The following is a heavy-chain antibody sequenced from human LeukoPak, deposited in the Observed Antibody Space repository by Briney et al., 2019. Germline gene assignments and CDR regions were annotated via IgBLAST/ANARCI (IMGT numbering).Heavy chain of an antibody. D-gene: IGHD3-10*01. CDR1: GITFRSYG. Sequence: PGRSLRLSCAASGITFRSYGMHWVRQAPGKGLEWVALIWYDGSKQYYGDSVKGRFTISRDNSKNMLYLEMHSLRSEDTAIYYCTTGTIPFPFGEIWSLDYWGQGTLVTVSS. CDR2: IWYDGSKQ. J-gene: IGHJ4*02. V-gene: IGHV3-33*01. CDR3: TTGTIPFPFGEIWSLDY.